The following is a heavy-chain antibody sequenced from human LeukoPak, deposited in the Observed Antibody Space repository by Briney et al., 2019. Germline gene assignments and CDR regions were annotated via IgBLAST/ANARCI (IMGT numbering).Heavy chain of an antibody. V-gene: IGHV3-23*01. D-gene: IGHD1-26*01. CDR3: AKGRAGSYYFDY. Sequence: GGSLRLSCAASGFTFSSYAMSWVRQAPGKGLEWVSAISGSGGSTYYAGSVKGRFTISRDNPKNTLYLQMNSLRAEDTAVYYCAKGRAGSYYFDYWGQGTLVTVSS. CDR1: GFTFSSYA. J-gene: IGHJ4*02. CDR2: ISGSGGST.